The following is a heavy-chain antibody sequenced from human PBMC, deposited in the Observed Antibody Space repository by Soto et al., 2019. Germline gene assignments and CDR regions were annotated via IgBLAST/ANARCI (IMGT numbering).Heavy chain of an antibody. J-gene: IGHJ5*02. Sequence: QVQLVQSGAEVKKPGASVKVSCKASGFPFAGNTVLWVRQAPGQGLEWRGWINVGNGNTKLSQKFQGRFTLARDTSASTAYMELRSLRSEATSLYYCARGRPTTVTILPSLGQGTLVTVAS. CDR2: INVGNGNT. CDR3: ARGRPTTVTILPS. D-gene: IGHD4-17*01. CDR1: GFPFAGNT. V-gene: IGHV1-3*01.